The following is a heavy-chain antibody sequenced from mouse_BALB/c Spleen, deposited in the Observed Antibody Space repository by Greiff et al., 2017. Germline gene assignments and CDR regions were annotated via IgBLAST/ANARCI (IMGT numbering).Heavy chain of an antibody. CDR1: GYTFTSYW. V-gene: IGHV1-87*01. CDR2: IYPGDGDT. Sequence: VMLVESGAELARPGASVKLSCKASGYTFTSYWMQWVKQRPGQGLEWIGAIYPGDGDTRYTQKFKGKATLTADKSSSTAYMQLSSLASEDSAVYYCASSYGNFDYWGQGTTLTVSS. CDR3: ASSYGNFDY. D-gene: IGHD1-1*01. J-gene: IGHJ2*01.